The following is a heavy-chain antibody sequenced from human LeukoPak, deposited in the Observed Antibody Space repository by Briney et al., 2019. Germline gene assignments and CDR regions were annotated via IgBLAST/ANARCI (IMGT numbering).Heavy chain of an antibody. CDR1: GYTFTGYY. CDR2: INPNSGGT. CDR3: ARDPRGSYCFDY. V-gene: IGHV1-2*02. J-gene: IGHJ4*02. D-gene: IGHD1-26*01. Sequence: ASATVSCKASGYTFTGYYIHWLRQAPGQGLEWMGWINPNSGGTNYAQKFQGRVTMSRDTSINTAYMELTRLTSDDTAVYFCARDPRGSYCFDYWGQGTLVSVS.